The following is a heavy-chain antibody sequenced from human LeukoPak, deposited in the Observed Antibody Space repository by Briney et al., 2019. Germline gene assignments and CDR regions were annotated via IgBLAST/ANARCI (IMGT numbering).Heavy chain of an antibody. V-gene: IGHV4-59*12. D-gene: IGHD3-10*01. J-gene: IGHJ4*02. Sequence: SETLSLTCTVSDDSITMYYWTWIRQPPGKGLEWIGYVDHTGSTNFNPSLNGRVSISRDTSKNLFSLRLRSVTAADTAVYYCARRGGALLWFGESHRPFDYWGQGTLVTVSS. CDR2: VDHTGST. CDR3: ARRGGALLWFGESHRPFDY. CDR1: DDSITMYY.